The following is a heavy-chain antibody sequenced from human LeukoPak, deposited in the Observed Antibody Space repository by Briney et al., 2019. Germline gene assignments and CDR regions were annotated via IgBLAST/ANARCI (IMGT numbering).Heavy chain of an antibody. D-gene: IGHD3-9*01. CDR3: ARGLTFYGILTGLDS. CDR1: GGSFNDYY. V-gene: IGHV4-34*01. CDR2: INHSGST. Sequence: SETLSLTCAVYGGSFNDYYWTWIRQPPGKGLEWIGEINHSGSTNYNPSLKSRVTISLDTSENQFSLKLTSVTAADTAVYYCARGLTFYGILTGLDSWGQGTLVTVSS. J-gene: IGHJ1*01.